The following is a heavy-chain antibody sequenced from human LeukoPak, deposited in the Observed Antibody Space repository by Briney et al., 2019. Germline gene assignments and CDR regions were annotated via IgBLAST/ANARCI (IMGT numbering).Heavy chain of an antibody. Sequence: PSETLSLTCTVSGGSISSYYWSWIRQPPGKGLEWIGCIYYSGTTNYNPSLKSRVTISLDTSKNQFSLKLSSVTAADTAVYYCGRDQRGVAGRKGFDYWGQGTLVTVSS. CDR3: GRDQRGVAGRKGFDY. CDR2: IYYSGTT. J-gene: IGHJ4*02. D-gene: IGHD6-19*01. CDR1: GGSISSYY. V-gene: IGHV4-59*12.